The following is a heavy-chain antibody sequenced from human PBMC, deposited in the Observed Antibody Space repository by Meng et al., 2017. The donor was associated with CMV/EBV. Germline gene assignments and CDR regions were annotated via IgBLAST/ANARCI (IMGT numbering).Heavy chain of an antibody. J-gene: IGHJ4*02. CDR2: INPNSGGT. Sequence: ASVKVSCKASGYTFTGYYMHWVRQAPGQGLEWMGWINPNSGGTNYAQKFQGWVTMTRDTSISTAYMELSRLRSDDTAVYYCARDYQLERRSDDYWGQGTLVTVSS. CDR1: GYTFTGYY. CDR3: ARDYQLERRSDDY. V-gene: IGHV1-2*04. D-gene: IGHD1-1*01.